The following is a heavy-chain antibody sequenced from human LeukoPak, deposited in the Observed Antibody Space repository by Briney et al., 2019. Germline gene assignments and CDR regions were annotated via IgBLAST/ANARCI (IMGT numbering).Heavy chain of an antibody. CDR1: GATFSSYA. J-gene: IGHJ5*02. CDR2: IIRIFGTA. CDR3: ARDRDYYDCSAVEYDP. V-gene: IGHV1-69*05. Sequence: PGKLSCKASGATFSSYAIRWVRQAPGPGLEWRGGIIRIFGTANYAQKFQGRVTITTDDTTSTAYMELSSLRSEDTAVYYCARDRDYYDCSAVEYDPWGQGTLVTVSS. D-gene: IGHD3-22*01.